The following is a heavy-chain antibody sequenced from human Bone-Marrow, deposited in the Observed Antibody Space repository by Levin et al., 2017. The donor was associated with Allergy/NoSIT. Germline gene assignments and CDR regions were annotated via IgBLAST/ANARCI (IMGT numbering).Heavy chain of an antibody. J-gene: IGHJ4*02. CDR3: AKDHVGALAAGH. CDR2: IGGAGDT. CDR1: GFTFSDYV. Sequence: GESLKISCAASGFTFSDYVMNWVRQAPGKGLEWVSTIGGAGDTYYADSVTGRFTISRDNSKNTLFLQMNSLRSEDTALYYGAKDHVGALAAGHWGQGTLVTVSS. D-gene: IGHD3-16*01. V-gene: IGHV3-23*01.